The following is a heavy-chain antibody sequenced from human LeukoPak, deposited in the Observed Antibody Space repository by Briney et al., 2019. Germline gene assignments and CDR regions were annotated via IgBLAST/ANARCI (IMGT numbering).Heavy chain of an antibody. CDR1: GGSFSGYY. J-gene: IGHJ4*02. V-gene: IGHV4-34*01. CDR3: AREPSGYAFDY. D-gene: IGHD5-12*01. Sequence: SETLSLTCAVYGGSFSGYYWSWIRQSPGKGLEWIGEINHSGSTNYNPSLKSRVTISVDTSKNQFSLKLSSVTAADTAVYYCAREPSGYAFDYWGQGTLVTVSS. CDR2: INHSGST.